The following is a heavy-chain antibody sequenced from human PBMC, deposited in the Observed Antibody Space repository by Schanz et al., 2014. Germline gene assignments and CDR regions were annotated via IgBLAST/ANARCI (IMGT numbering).Heavy chain of an antibody. J-gene: IGHJ4*02. CDR2: LWHDGSKK. CDR1: GFTFSSYD. D-gene: IGHD1-26*01. Sequence: VQLVESGGGLVQPGGSLRLSCVASGFTFSSYDVFWVRQAPGKGLEWVAILWHDGSKKYYADSVKGRFTVSRDNSKNTLYLQLNSLRAEDTAVYYCARDHTTESYYSAGPPIDYWGQGTLLTVSP. CDR3: ARDHTTESYYSAGPPIDY. V-gene: IGHV3-30*02.